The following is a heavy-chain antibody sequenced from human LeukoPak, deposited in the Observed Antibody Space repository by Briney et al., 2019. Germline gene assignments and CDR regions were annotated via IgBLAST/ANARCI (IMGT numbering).Heavy chain of an antibody. CDR1: GFNFNDSG. J-gene: IGHJ4*02. CDR2: INWNGRSR. Sequence: GGSLRLSCAAPGFNFNDSGMSWVRQAPGKGLEWVSGINWNGRSRGYADSLKGRFTISRDNAKNSLYLQMNSLRAEDTALYYCARPLGITGTTPFDYWGQGTLVTVSS. V-gene: IGHV3-20*04. D-gene: IGHD1-7*01. CDR3: ARPLGITGTTPFDY.